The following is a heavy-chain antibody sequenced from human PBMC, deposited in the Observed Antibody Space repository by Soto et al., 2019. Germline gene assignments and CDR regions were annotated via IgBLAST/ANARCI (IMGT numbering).Heavy chain of an antibody. CDR1: GGSISSSSYY. CDR2: IYYSGST. CDR3: ATQGRTVESGAPNGFDP. J-gene: IGHJ5*02. V-gene: IGHV4-39*01. D-gene: IGHD3-3*01. Sequence: SETLSLTCTVSGGSISSSSYYWGWIRQHPGKGLEWIGSIYYSGSTYYNPSLKSRVTISVDTSKNQFSLKLSSVTAADTAVYYCATQGRTVESGAPNGFDPWGQGTLVTVSS.